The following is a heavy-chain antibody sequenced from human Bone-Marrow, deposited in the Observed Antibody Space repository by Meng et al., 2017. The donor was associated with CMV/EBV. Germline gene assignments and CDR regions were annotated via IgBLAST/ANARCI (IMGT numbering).Heavy chain of an antibody. CDR3: ARVVRTAGGMDV. CDR1: GFTFSSYS. J-gene: IGHJ6*02. Sequence: GESPKIYCSASGFTFSSYSMNWVRQAPGKGLEWVSSISSSSSYIYYADSVKGRFTISRDNAKNSRYLQMNSLRAEDTAVYYCARVVRTAGGMDVWGQGTTVTVSS. CDR2: ISSSSSYI. D-gene: IGHD3-10*01. V-gene: IGHV3-21*01.